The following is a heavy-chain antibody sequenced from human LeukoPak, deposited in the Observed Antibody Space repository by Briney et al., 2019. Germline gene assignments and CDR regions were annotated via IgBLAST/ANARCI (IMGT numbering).Heavy chain of an antibody. CDR1: GFTVSSNY. CDR3: AHLRLGELSLDY. D-gene: IGHD3-16*02. CDR2: ISYDGSNK. V-gene: IGHV3-30-3*01. Sequence: GGSLRLSCAASGFTVSSNYMSWVRQAPGKGLEWVAVISYDGSNKYYADSVKGRFTISRDNSKNTLYLQMNSLRAEDTAVYYCAHLRLGELSLDYWGQGTLVTVSS. J-gene: IGHJ4*02.